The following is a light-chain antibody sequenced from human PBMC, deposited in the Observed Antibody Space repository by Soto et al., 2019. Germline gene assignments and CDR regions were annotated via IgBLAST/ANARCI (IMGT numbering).Light chain of an antibody. J-gene: IGKJ5*01. Sequence: QLTQSPSSLSASVGDRVTITCRASQGISSNLARYQQKPGKVPKLLIYAASTLQSGVPSRFSGSGSGTDFTLTISSLQPEDVATYYCQKYNSAAITFGQGTRPE. V-gene: IGKV1-27*01. CDR2: AAS. CDR3: QKYNSAAIT. CDR1: QGISSN.